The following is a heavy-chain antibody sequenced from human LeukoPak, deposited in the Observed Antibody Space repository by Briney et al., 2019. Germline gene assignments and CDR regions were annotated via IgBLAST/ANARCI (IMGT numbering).Heavy chain of an antibody. Sequence: SETLSLTCTVSGGSISTYYWSWIRQPPGKGLESIGYIYYSGSTNYSPSLQSRVTISVDTSRNQFSLRLSSVTAADTAMYYCARSGTKTNGFDYWGQGTLVTVSS. D-gene: IGHD2-8*01. V-gene: IGHV4-59*01. CDR1: GGSISTYY. CDR2: IYYSGST. CDR3: ARSGTKTNGFDY. J-gene: IGHJ4*02.